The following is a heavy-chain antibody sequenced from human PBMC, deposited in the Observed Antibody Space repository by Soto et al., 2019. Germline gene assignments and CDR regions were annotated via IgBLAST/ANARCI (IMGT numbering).Heavy chain of an antibody. CDR2: IWYDGSNR. Sequence: QVQLVESGGGVVQPGRSLRLSCAASGFTFSSYGMHWVRQAPGKGLEWVAVIWYDGSNRYYADSVKGRFTISRDNSKNTRYLQMNSLRAEDTAVYYCARAPLYCSGGSCYPSFDYWGQGTLVTVSS. V-gene: IGHV3-33*01. J-gene: IGHJ4*02. CDR3: ARAPLYCSGGSCYPSFDY. D-gene: IGHD2-15*01. CDR1: GFTFSSYG.